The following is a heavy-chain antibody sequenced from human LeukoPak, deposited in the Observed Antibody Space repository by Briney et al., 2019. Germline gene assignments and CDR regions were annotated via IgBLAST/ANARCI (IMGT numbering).Heavy chain of an antibody. Sequence: PSETLSLTCTVSGGSISSYYWSWIRQPPGKGLEWIGYIYYSGSTNYNPSLKSRVTISVDTSKNQFSLKLSSVTAADTAVHYCARERNGQIDYWGQGTLVTVSS. V-gene: IGHV4-59*01. D-gene: IGHD1-1*01. CDR2: IYYSGST. CDR1: GGSISSYY. J-gene: IGHJ4*02. CDR3: ARERNGQIDY.